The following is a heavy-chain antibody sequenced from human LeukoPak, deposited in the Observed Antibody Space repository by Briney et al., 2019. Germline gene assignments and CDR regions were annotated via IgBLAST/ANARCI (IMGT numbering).Heavy chain of an antibody. CDR2: INPSGDPT. V-gene: IGHV1-46*01. CDR3: ATTIGARLMYFDY. CDR1: GYTFTSYY. Sequence: GASVKVSCKASGYTFTSYYMHWVRQAPGQGLEWVGIINPSGDPTTYAQKFQGRVTMTSDMSTSTVYMELSSLRSEDTAVYYCATTIGARLMYFDYWGQGTLVTVSS. D-gene: IGHD6-6*01. J-gene: IGHJ4*02.